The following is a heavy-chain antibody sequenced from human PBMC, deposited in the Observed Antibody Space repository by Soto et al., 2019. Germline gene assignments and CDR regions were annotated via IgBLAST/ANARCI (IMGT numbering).Heavy chain of an antibody. CDR3: ARLESERGHFDY. J-gene: IGHJ4*02. Sequence: ASVKVSCKASGGTFSSYTISWVRQAPGQGLEWMGRIIPILGIANYAQKFQGRVTITADKSTSTAYMELSSLRSEDTAVYYCARLESERGHFDYWGQGTLVTVSS. V-gene: IGHV1-69*02. CDR2: IIPILGIA. CDR1: GGTFSSYT.